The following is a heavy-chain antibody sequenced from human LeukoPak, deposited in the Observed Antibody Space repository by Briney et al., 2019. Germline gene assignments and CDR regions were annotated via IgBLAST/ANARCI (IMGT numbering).Heavy chain of an antibody. CDR3: ARDYYDTSGYYYGCGY. CDR2: ISVYSGHT. Sequence: ASVKVSCKASGYTFTSYAITWVRQAPGQGLEWMGWISVYSGHTYYAQNLQGRVTMTTDTSTSTAYMELRSLRSDDTAVYYCARDYYDTSGYYYGCGYWGQGTLVTVSS. V-gene: IGHV1-18*01. D-gene: IGHD3-22*01. CDR1: GYTFTSYA. J-gene: IGHJ4*02.